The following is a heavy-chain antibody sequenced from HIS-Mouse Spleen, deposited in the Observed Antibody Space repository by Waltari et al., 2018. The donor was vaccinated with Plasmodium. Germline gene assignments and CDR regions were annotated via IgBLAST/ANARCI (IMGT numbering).Heavy chain of an antibody. Sequence: EVQLVESGGGLVQPGGSLRLSCAASGFTFSSYWMSWVRQAPGKGLGCVANIKQDGSEKYYVDSVKGRFTIARDNAKNSLYLQMNSLRAEDTAVYYCASSWYWYFDLWGRGTLVTVSS. CDR3: ASSWYWYFDL. CDR2: IKQDGSEK. CDR1: GFTFSSYW. V-gene: IGHV3-7*01. J-gene: IGHJ2*01. D-gene: IGHD6-13*01.